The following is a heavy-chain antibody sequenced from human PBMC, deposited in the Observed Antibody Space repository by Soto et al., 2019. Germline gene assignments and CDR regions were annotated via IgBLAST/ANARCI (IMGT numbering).Heavy chain of an antibody. D-gene: IGHD3-22*01. CDR2: INPSGGST. CDR3: ARGAIYDSSGYYSGGLDY. V-gene: IGHV1-46*01. Sequence: QVQLVQSGAEVKKPGASVKVSCKASGYTFTSYYMHWVRQAPGQGLEWMGIINPSGGSTSYAQKXQGRVTMTRDXXTXTXXMELSSLRSEDTAVYYCARGAIYDSSGYYSGGLDYWGQGTLVTVSS. CDR1: GYTFTSYY. J-gene: IGHJ4*02.